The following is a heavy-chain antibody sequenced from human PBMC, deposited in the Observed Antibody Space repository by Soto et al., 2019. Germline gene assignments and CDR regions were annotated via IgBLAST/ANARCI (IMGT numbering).Heavy chain of an antibody. CDR2: ISNDGKTA. J-gene: IGHJ4*02. V-gene: IGHV3-74*01. CDR3: TRGGSWFDF. CDR1: GFNFRVYW. D-gene: IGHD6-13*01. Sequence: GGSLRLSCSASGFNFRVYWMHWVRQAPGKGLVWVSRISNDGKTAAYADSVEGRFTVSRDNANNMVYLQMNSLTAEDTAVYFCTRGGSWFDFWGQGTVVTVSS.